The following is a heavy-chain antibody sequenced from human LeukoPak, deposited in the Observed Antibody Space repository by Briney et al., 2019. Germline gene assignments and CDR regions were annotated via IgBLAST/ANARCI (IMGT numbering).Heavy chain of an antibody. D-gene: IGHD2/OR15-2a*01. V-gene: IGHV1-8*01. CDR3: ARGLDFPQYYFDY. CDR1: GYTFTSYD. Sequence: ASVTVSFKASGYTFTSYDINWVRQAPGQGLEWMGWMNPNSGNTGYTQKFQGRVTMTRNTSISTAYMELSSLRSEDTAVYYCARGLDFPQYYFDYWGQGTLVTVSS. CDR2: MNPNSGNT. J-gene: IGHJ4*02.